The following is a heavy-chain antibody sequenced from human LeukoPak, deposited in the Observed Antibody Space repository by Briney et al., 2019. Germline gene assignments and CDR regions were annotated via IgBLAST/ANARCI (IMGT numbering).Heavy chain of an antibody. CDR1: GFTFGSYA. CDR2: VSYDGSNK. D-gene: IGHD3-10*01. J-gene: IGHJ4*02. Sequence: GRSLRLSCAASGFTFGSYAVHWVRQAPGRGLEWVAVVSYDGSNKYYTDSVRGRFTISRDNSKNTLYLQMNSLRAEDTALYYCARDRSLSSFGELFIWGQGTLVTVSS. CDR3: ARDRSLSSFGELFI. V-gene: IGHV3-30*10.